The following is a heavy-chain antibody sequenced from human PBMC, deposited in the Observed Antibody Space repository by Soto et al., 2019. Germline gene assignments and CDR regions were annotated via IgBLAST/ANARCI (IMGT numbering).Heavy chain of an antibody. Sequence: GWSLRLACAASGFTCSDYYMSWIRQATGKGLEWVSYISSSGSTIYYADSVKGRFTISRDNAKNSLYLQMNSLRAEDTAVYYCASTDYGDYHDAFDIWGQGTMVTVSS. CDR3: ASTDYGDYHDAFDI. CDR2: ISSSGSTI. J-gene: IGHJ3*02. CDR1: GFTCSDYY. D-gene: IGHD4-17*01. V-gene: IGHV3-11*01.